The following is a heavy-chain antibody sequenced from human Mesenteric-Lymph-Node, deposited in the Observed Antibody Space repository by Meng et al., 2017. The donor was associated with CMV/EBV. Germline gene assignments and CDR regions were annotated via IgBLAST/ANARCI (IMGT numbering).Heavy chain of an antibody. CDR3: AHSSGIAAAGPFYFDY. CDR1: GFSLSTSGVG. D-gene: IGHD6-13*01. V-gene: IGHV2-5*02. Sequence: QITLKESGPTLVKPTQTLTLTGPFSGFSLSTSGVGVGWIRQPPGKALEWLALIYWDDDKRYSPSLKSRLTITKDTSKNQVVLTMTNMDPVDTATYYCAHSSGIAAAGPFYFDYWGQGTLVTVSS. CDR2: IYWDDDK. J-gene: IGHJ4*02.